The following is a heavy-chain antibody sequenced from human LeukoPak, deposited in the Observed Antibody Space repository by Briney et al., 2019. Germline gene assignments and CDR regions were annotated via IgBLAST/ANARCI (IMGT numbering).Heavy chain of an antibody. CDR2: ISSSGSSI. Sequence: GGSLRLSCAASGFTFSSYEMNWVRQAPGKGLEWVSYISSSGSSIYYADSVKGRFTISRDNAKNSLYLQMNSLRAEDTTVYYCARDATVTTNGMDVWGQGTTVTVSS. CDR1: GFTFSSYE. J-gene: IGHJ6*02. D-gene: IGHD4-17*01. CDR3: ARDATVTTNGMDV. V-gene: IGHV3-48*03.